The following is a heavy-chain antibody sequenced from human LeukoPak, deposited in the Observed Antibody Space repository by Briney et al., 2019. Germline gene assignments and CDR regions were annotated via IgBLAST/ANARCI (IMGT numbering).Heavy chain of an antibody. D-gene: IGHD4-17*01. J-gene: IGHJ4*02. Sequence: SETLSLTCTVSDGSISTYYWSWIRRPPGKGLEWIGYIYHSGSTNYSPSHKSRVTISLDTSKNHYSLNLSSMTAADTAVYYCARGSPGDYGGYYFDYWGQGTLVTVSS. CDR2: IYHSGST. V-gene: IGHV4-59*01. CDR1: DGSISTYY. CDR3: ARGSPGDYGGYYFDY.